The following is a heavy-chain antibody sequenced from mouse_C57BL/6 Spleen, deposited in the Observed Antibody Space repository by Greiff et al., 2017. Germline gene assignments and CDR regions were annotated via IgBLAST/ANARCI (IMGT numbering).Heavy chain of an antibody. J-gene: IGHJ4*01. CDR2: ISSGSSTI. D-gene: IGHD1-1*01. CDR3: AKLPTVVDSYAMDY. Sequence: EVMLVESGGGLVKPGGSLKLSCAASGFTFSDYGMHWVRQAPEKGLEWVAYISSGSSTIYYADTVKGRFTISRDNAKNTLFLQMTSLRSEDTAMYYCAKLPTVVDSYAMDYWGQGTSVTVSS. CDR1: GFTFSDYG. V-gene: IGHV5-17*01.